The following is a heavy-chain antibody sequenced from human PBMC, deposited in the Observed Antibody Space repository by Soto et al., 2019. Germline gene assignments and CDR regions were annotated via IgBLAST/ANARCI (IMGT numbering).Heavy chain of an antibody. V-gene: IGHV4-31*03. CDR2: IYYSGST. D-gene: IGHD6-6*01. J-gene: IGHJ6*02. Sequence: TSETLSLTCTVSGGSISSGGYYWSWIRQHPGKGLEWIGYIYYSGSTYYNPSLKSRVTISVDTSKNQFSLKLSSVTAADTAVYYCARRGQLSDYYYYYGMDVWGQGTTVTVSS. CDR3: ARRGQLSDYYYYYGMDV. CDR1: GGSISSGGYY.